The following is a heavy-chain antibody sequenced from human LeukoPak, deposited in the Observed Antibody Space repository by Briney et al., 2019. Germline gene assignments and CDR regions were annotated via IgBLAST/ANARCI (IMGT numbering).Heavy chain of an antibody. CDR3: ARGGLGYPDY. D-gene: IGHD6-13*01. Sequence: SETLSLTCTVSGGPISSHYWSWIRQPPGKGLEWIGYIYYSGSTNYNPSLKSRVTISVDTSKNQFSLKLSSVTAADTAVYYCARGGLGYPDYWGQGTLVTVSS. V-gene: IGHV4-59*11. CDR2: IYYSGST. J-gene: IGHJ4*02. CDR1: GGPISSHY.